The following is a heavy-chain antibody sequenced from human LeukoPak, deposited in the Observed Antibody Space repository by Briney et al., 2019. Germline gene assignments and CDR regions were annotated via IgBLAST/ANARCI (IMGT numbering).Heavy chain of an antibody. J-gene: IGHJ4*02. CDR3: ARHVIGPLYSSGWYFGY. CDR1: GFSLSTSGMR. V-gene: IGHV2-70*04. Sequence: SGPALVKPTQTLTLTCTFSGFSLSTSGMRVSWIRQSPGKALEWLARIDWDDDKFYSTALKTRLPPSKATSKNQVVLTMTNMAPVDTATYYCARHVIGPLYSSGWYFGYWGQGTLVTVSS. D-gene: IGHD6-19*01. CDR2: IDWDDDK.